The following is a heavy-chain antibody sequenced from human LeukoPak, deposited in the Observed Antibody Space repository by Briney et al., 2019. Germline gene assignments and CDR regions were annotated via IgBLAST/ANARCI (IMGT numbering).Heavy chain of an antibody. V-gene: IGHV3-23*01. Sequence: GGSLRLSCAASGFSFSSYAMSWVRQAAGKGLEWVSAISGSGGSTYYADSVKGRFTISRDNSKNTLYLQMNSLRAEDTAVYYCAKNTGYYYGSGSYSAVWGQGTTVTVSS. CDR1: GFSFSSYA. J-gene: IGHJ6*02. CDR2: ISGSGGST. CDR3: AKNTGYYYGSGSYSAV. D-gene: IGHD3-10*01.